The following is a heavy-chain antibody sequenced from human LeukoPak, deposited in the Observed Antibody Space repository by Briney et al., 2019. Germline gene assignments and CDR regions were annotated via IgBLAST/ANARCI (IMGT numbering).Heavy chain of an antibody. CDR3: ARGTGGDSSGYYWSYYFDY. D-gene: IGHD3-22*01. CDR1: GGSISSYY. J-gene: IGHJ4*02. V-gene: IGHV4-4*07. Sequence: SETLALTCTVSGGSISSYYWSWIRQPAGKGLEWIGRSYTSGSTNYNPSLKGRVTMSVDTSKNQFSLKLSSVTAADTAVYYCARGTGGDSSGYYWSYYFDYWGQGTLVTVSS. CDR2: SYTSGST.